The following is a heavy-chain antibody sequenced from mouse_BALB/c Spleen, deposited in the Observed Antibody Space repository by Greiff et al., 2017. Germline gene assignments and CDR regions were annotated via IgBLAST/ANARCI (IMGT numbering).Heavy chain of an antibody. CDR3: ARPGVGWDLYFDV. D-gene: IGHD4-1*01. CDR1: AYSFTSYY. V-gene: IGHV1S135*01. J-gene: IGHJ1*01. CDR2: FDPFNGGT. Sequence: EVQRVESGPELMKPGASVKLSCKASAYSFTSYYMHWVKQSHGKSLEWIGYFDPFNGGTSYNQKFKGKATLTVDKSSSTAYMHLSSLTSEDSAVYYCARPGVGWDLYFDVWGAGTTVTVSS.